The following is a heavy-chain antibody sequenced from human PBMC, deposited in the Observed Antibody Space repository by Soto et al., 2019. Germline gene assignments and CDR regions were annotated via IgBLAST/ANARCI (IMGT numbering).Heavy chain of an antibody. V-gene: IGHV1-8*01. CDR2: MNPNSGNT. D-gene: IGHD4-17*01. CDR1: GYTYTSDD. CDR3: ARGIKYGAYSRWFDP. J-gene: IGHJ5*02. Sequence: ALVNGACKTSGYTYTSDDGSWVRQAKRQGLEYLGWMNPNSGNTGYVQKFQGRVTMTRDTSISTAYMELSSLRSEDSAVYFCARGIKYGAYSRWFDPWGQGTLVTVSS.